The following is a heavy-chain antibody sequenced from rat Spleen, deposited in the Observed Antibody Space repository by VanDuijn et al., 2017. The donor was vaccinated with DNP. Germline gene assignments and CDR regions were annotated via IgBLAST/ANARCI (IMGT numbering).Heavy chain of an antibody. J-gene: IGHJ3*01. CDR1: GFTFSDYG. V-gene: IGHV5S13*01. CDR3: ATHGYYNSDWFAY. Sequence: EVQLVESGGGSVQSGRSLRLSCAASGFTFSDYGMAWVRQAPKRGLEWVASISTAGGNDYYRDSVKGRFTISRVNAKNTQYLKMDSLRSEDTATYYCATHGYYNSDWFAYWGQGTLVTVSS. D-gene: IGHD1-1*01. CDR2: ISTAGGND.